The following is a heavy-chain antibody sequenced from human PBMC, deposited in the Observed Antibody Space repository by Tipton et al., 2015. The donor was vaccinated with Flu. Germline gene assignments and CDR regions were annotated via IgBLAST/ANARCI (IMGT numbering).Heavy chain of an antibody. CDR2: IYTTGSV. Sequence: TLSLTCSISGGFITSGSYYWSWIRQSAGRGLEWIGRIYTTGSVNYNPSLRGRVTIAGDTSRNHFSLQLTSVTAADTAVYFCARSPSYSGSGIYPYYFDDWGQGTLDTVAS. CDR1: GGFITSGSYY. CDR3: ARSPSYSGSGIYPYYFDD. J-gene: IGHJ4*02. D-gene: IGHD3-10*01. V-gene: IGHV4-61*02.